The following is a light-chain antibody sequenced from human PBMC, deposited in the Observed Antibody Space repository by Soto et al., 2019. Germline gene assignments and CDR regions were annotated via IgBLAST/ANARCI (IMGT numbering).Light chain of an antibody. J-gene: IGKJ1*01. CDR1: ETAATN. V-gene: IGKV3-15*01. CDR3: QQYFEWPPMT. CDR2: GAS. Sequence: EVVMTQSPATLSVSPVERATLSCRASETAATNLAWYQQKPGQAPRLLISGASTRAAGISDRFRGSGSGTEFTLTISSLRSEDSAIYYCQQYFEWPPMTFGQGTKVDIK.